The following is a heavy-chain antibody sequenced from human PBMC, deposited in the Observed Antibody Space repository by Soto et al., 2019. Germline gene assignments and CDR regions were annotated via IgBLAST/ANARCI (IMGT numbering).Heavy chain of an antibody. V-gene: IGHV4-39*01. CDR1: GGSISSSSYY. Sequence: QLQLQESGPGMVKPSETLSLMCTVSGGSISSSSYYWGWIRQPPGKGLEWIGSIYYSGSTYYNQSRKSRVTISVDTSQNQFSLKLSSVTAADTAVYYCAYYHYGSGSYYGMDVWGQGTTVTVSS. CDR2: IYYSGST. D-gene: IGHD3-10*01. CDR3: AYYHYGSGSYYGMDV. J-gene: IGHJ6*02.